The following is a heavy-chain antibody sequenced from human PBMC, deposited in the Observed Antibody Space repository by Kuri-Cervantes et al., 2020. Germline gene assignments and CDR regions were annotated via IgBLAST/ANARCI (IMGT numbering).Heavy chain of an antibody. CDR1: GGSISSSSYY. J-gene: IGHJ4*02. CDR2: IYYSGST. V-gene: IGHV4-39*02. D-gene: IGHD4-17*01. Sequence: SETLSLTCTVSGGSISSSSYYWGWIRQPPGKGLEWIGSIYYSGSTYYNPSLKSRVTISVDTSKNQFSLKLSSVTAADTAVYYCARERDYGDSGGMFDYRGQGTLVTVSS. CDR3: ARERDYGDSGGMFDY.